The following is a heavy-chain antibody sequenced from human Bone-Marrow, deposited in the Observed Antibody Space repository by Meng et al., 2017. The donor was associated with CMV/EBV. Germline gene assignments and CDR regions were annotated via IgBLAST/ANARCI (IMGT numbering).Heavy chain of an antibody. Sequence: GSLRLSCTVSGGSVSSGSYYWSWIRQPPGKGLEWIGYIYYSGSTNYNPSLKSRVTISVDTSKNQFSLKLSSVTAADTAVYYCARDSAGSNYLGWFDPWGQGTLVTVSS. CDR2: IYYSGST. V-gene: IGHV4-61*01. CDR1: GGSVSSGSYY. CDR3: ARDSAGSNYLGWFDP. D-gene: IGHD4-11*01. J-gene: IGHJ5*02.